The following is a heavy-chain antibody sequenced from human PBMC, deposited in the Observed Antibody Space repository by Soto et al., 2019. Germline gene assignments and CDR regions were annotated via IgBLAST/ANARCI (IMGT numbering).Heavy chain of an antibody. CDR1: GGTFRSYS. CDR3: ARPCRGGYSTNPHYYPALDV. J-gene: IGHJ6*01. CDR2: IIPIFDIT. V-gene: IGHV1-69*01. D-gene: IGHD1-26*01. Sequence: QVQLVQSGAEVKKPGSSVKVSCKASGGTFRSYSISWVRQAPGQGLEWMGGIIPIFDITNYAQKFQGRVTISADASTGTAFKGLRSLGSDHTAGYYRARPCRGGYSTNPHYYPALDVWGQGATGTLPS.